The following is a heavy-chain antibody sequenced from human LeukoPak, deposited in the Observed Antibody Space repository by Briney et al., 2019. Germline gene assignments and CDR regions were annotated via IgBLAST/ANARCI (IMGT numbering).Heavy chain of an antibody. CDR3: ARGPHYGSGSYYDY. CDR2: ISPNSGGT. D-gene: IGHD3-10*01. Sequence: ASVKVSCKASGYTFTGYYMHWVRQAPGQGLEWMGWISPNSGGTNYAQKFQGRVTMTRDTSISTAYMELSRLRSDDTAVYYCARGPHYGSGSYYDYWGQGTLVTVSS. J-gene: IGHJ4*02. V-gene: IGHV1-2*02. CDR1: GYTFTGYY.